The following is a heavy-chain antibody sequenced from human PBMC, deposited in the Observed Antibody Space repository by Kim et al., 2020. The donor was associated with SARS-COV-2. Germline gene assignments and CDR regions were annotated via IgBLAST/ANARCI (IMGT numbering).Heavy chain of an antibody. Sequence: GGSLRLSCAASGFNFNTYGMHWVRQAPGKGLEWVTGISYDGIYKYYGDSVKGRFTVSRDNSKNTLFLQMNSPRAEDSAMYYCAKGLVVGATWYDLDLWG. J-gene: IGHJ2*01. CDR1: GFNFNTYG. CDR3: AKGLVVGATWYDLDL. V-gene: IGHV3-30*18. D-gene: IGHD1-26*01. CDR2: ISYDGIYK.